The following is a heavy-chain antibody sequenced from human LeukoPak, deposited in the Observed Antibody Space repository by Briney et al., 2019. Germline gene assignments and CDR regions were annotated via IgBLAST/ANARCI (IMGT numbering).Heavy chain of an antibody. V-gene: IGHV3-48*04. CDR1: GVTFSNYS. CDR3: AREYCSGGSCYFDY. D-gene: IGHD2-15*01. CDR2: ISSSTSTM. J-gene: IGHJ4*02. Sequence: GGSLRLSCAASGVTFSNYSMNWVRQAPGKGLEWVSYISSSTSTMYYPDSVKGRFTISRDNAKNSLYLQMNSLRAEDTAVYYCAREYCSGGSCYFDYWGQGTLVTVSS.